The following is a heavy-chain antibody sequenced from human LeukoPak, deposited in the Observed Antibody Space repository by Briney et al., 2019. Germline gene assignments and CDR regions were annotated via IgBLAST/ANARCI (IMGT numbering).Heavy chain of an antibody. CDR1: GFTFSSYA. Sequence: GASLRLSCAASGFTFSSYAMSWVRQAPGKGLEWVSAISGSGGSTYYADSVKGRFTISRDNSKNTLYLQMNSLRAEDTAVYYCARDFGGRDGYTGYWFFDLWGRGTLVTVSS. CDR2: ISGSGGST. D-gene: IGHD5-24*01. CDR3: ARDFGGRDGYTGYWFFDL. J-gene: IGHJ2*01. V-gene: IGHV3-23*01.